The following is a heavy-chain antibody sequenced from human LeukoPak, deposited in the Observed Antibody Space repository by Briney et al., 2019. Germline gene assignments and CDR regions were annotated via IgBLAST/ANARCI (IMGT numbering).Heavy chain of an antibody. J-gene: IGHJ4*02. D-gene: IGHD6-13*01. Sequence: SETLSLTCTVSGGSISSYYWSWIRQPPGKGLEWIGSIYYSGSTYYNPSLKSRVTISVDTSKNQFSLKLSSVTAADTAVYYCARHGWGRRIAAAGTYYFDYWGQGTLVTVSS. CDR2: IYYSGST. V-gene: IGHV4-39*01. CDR1: GGSISSYY. CDR3: ARHGWGRRIAAAGTYYFDY.